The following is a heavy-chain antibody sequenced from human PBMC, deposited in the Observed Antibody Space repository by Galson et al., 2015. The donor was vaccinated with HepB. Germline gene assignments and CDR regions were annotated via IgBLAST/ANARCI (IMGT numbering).Heavy chain of an antibody. D-gene: IGHD6-6*01. CDR3: AKDPRDEYSSSSGDY. V-gene: IGHV3-23*01. CDR2: ISGSGDTT. CDR1: GFTFSSYA. Sequence: SLRLSCAASGFTFSSYAMSWVRQAPGKGLEWVSAISGSGDTTYYADSVKGRFTISRDNSKNTLYLQMNSLRAEDTAVYYCAKDPRDEYSSSSGDYWGQGTLVTVSS. J-gene: IGHJ4*02.